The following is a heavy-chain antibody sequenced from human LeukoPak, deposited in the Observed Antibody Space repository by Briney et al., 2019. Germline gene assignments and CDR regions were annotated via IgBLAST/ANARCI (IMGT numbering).Heavy chain of an antibody. CDR3: ARGRXGWSHFDY. CDR2: IYYSGST. J-gene: IGHJ4*02. CDR1: GGSISSYY. V-gene: IGHV4-59*01. Sequence: SETPSLTCTVSGGSISSYYWSRIRQPPGKGLEWIGYIYYSGSTNYNPSLKSRVTISVDTSKNQFSLKLSSVTAADTAVYYCARGRXGWSHFDYWGQGTLVTVSS.